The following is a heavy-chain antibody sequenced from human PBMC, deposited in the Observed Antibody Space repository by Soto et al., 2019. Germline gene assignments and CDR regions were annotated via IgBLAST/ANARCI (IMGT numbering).Heavy chain of an antibody. V-gene: IGHV1-24*01. CDR3: ATVGWVVVPA. CDR1: GYTLTELY. D-gene: IGHD2-2*01. J-gene: IGHJ4*02. Sequence: ASLKVSCKVSGYTLTELYMHWVRQAPGKGLEWMGGFDPEDGETIYAQKFQGRVTMTEDTSTDTAYMELSSLRSEDTAVYYCATVGWVVVPAWGQGTLVTVSS. CDR2: FDPEDGET.